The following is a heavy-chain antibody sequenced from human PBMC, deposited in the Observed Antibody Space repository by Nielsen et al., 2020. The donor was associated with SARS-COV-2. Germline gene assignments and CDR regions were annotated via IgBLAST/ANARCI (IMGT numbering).Heavy chain of an antibody. D-gene: IGHD3-22*01. CDR2: IYYSGST. CDR1: GGSISSYY. V-gene: IGHV4-59*13. CDR3: ARGAYYYDSSGNPNWFDP. J-gene: IGHJ5*02. Sequence: SETLSLTCTVSGGSISSYYWSWIRQPPGKGLEWIGYIYYSGSTNYNPSLKSRVTISVDTSKNQFSLKLSSVTAADTAVYYCARGAYYYDSSGNPNWFDPLGQGTLVTVSS.